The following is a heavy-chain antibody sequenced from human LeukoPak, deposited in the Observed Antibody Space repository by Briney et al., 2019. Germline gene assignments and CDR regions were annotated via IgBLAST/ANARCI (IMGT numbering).Heavy chain of an antibody. Sequence: PSETLSLTCAVYGGSFSGYYWSWIRQPPGKGLEWSGEINHSGSTNYNPSLNSRVTISVDTSKNHLSLRLSSVTAADTAVYYCARLSEKLNLFSSSSGFDYWGQGTLVTVSS. CDR1: GGSFSGYY. D-gene: IGHD6-6*01. J-gene: IGHJ4*02. CDR2: INHSGST. CDR3: ARLSEKLNLFSSSSGFDY. V-gene: IGHV4-34*01.